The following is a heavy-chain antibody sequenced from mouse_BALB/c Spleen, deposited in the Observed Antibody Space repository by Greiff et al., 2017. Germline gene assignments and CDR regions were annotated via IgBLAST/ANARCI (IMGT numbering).Heavy chain of an antibody. CDR1: GFSLTSYG. Sequence: VQLQQSGPGLVAPSQSLSITCTVSGFSLTSYGVHWVRQPPGKGLEWLGVIWAGGSTNYNSALMSRLSISKDNSKSQVFLKMNSLQTDDTAMYYCARDRDRYNWYFDVWGAGTTVTVSS. D-gene: IGHD2-14*01. CDR3: ARDRDRYNWYFDV. J-gene: IGHJ1*01. CDR2: IWAGGST. V-gene: IGHV2-9*02.